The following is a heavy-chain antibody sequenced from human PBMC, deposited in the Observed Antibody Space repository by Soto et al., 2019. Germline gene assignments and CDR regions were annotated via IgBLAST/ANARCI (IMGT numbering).Heavy chain of an antibody. CDR2: ISYDGSNK. D-gene: IGHD1-26*01. Sequence: QVQLVESGGGVVQPGRSLRLSCAASGFTFSSYGMHWVRQAPGKGLEWVAVISYDGSNKYYADSVKGRFTISRDNSKNTLYLQMNGLRAEDTAVYYCAKDGGSYLGGAFDYWGQGTLVTVSS. CDR1: GFTFSSYG. V-gene: IGHV3-30*18. J-gene: IGHJ4*02. CDR3: AKDGGSYLGGAFDY.